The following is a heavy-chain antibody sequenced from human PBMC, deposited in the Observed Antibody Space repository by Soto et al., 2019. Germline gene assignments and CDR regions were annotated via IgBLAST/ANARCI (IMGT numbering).Heavy chain of an antibody. V-gene: IGHV4-59*08. Sequence: PSETLSLTCAVCGDSIGGSYWTEVRQPPGKGLEWIGYIYYSGSTNYNPSLKSRVTISVDTSKNQFSLKLSSVTAADTAVYYCARRYGGNFDYWGQGTLVTVSS. CDR3: ARRYGGNFDY. D-gene: IGHD5-12*01. CDR1: GDSIGGSY. J-gene: IGHJ4*02. CDR2: IYYSGST.